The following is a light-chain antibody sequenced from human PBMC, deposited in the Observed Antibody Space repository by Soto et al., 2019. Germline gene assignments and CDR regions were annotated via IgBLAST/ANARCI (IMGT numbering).Light chain of an antibody. V-gene: IGKV1-5*03. CDR2: KAT. CDR3: QQYNSYSWT. CDR1: QSISNW. Sequence: DIQMTQSPSTLSASVGDRVTITCRASQSISNWLAWYQQKPGKAPKLLIYKATRIESGVTSRIIGSVSGTEFSFTIISLQPYDFATYYCQQYNSYSWTFGQGTKGDIK. J-gene: IGKJ1*01.